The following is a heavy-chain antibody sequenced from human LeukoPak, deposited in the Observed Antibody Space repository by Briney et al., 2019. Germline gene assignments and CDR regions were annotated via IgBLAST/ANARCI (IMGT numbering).Heavy chain of an antibody. Sequence: GGSLRLSCTASGFPFSRYWMTWVRQAPGKGLEWVANIKLDGSVINYVDSVKGRFTISRDNAKNSLYLQMTNLRVEDTALYYCAKDSYSKGDYWGQGTLVTVSS. CDR2: IKLDGSVI. J-gene: IGHJ4*02. V-gene: IGHV3-7*01. CDR3: AKDSYSKGDY. CDR1: GFPFSRYW. D-gene: IGHD6-13*01.